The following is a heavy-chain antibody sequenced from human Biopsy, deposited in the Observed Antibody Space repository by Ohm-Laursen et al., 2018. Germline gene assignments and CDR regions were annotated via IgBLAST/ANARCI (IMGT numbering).Heavy chain of an antibody. CDR2: INHSGRT. Sequence: PSETLSLTCTVYGESFNSYYWSWIRQTPGKGLEWIGEINHSGRTNYNPSLKSRVTISVDTSKNQFSLKVRSVTAADTAVYYCVRGVDYYDPYHYYALDVWGQGTTVTVSS. CDR1: GESFNSYY. V-gene: IGHV4-34*01. J-gene: IGHJ6*02. CDR3: VRGVDYYDPYHYYALDV. D-gene: IGHD3-22*01.